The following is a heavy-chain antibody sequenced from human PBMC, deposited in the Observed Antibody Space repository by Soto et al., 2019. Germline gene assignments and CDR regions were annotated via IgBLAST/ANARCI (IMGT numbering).Heavy chain of an antibody. CDR2: IWYDGSNK. Sequence: GGSLRLSCAASGFTFSSYGMHWVRQAPGKGLEWVAVIWYDGSNKYYADSVKGRFTISRDNSKNTLYLQMNSLRAEDTAVYYCARANDSSGYYYVFDYWGQGTLVTVSS. D-gene: IGHD3-22*01. CDR1: GFTFSSYG. CDR3: ARANDSSGYYYVFDY. J-gene: IGHJ4*02. V-gene: IGHV3-33*01.